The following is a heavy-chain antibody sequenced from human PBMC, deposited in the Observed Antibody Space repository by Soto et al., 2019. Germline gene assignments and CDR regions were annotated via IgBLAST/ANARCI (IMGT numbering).Heavy chain of an antibody. CDR3: GKVLVGATGHTHSDS. J-gene: IGHJ4*02. Sequence: SETLSLTCTVSGGSIYRSGYYWGWIRQPPGRGLEWIGNIDYNGVTYSNPSLKSRVTMSRDTSKNQFSLKLTSVTAADTALYYCGKVLVGATGHTHSDSWGPGTLVTVSS. CDR2: IDYNGVT. D-gene: IGHD2-15*01. CDR1: GGSIYRSGYY. V-gene: IGHV4-39*01.